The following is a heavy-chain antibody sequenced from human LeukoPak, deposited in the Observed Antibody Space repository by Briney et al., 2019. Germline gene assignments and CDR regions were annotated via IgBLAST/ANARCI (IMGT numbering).Heavy chain of an antibody. CDR2: IYYSGST. J-gene: IGHJ4*02. V-gene: IGHV4-30-4*08. Sequence: SQTLSLTCTVSGGSISSGDYYWSWIRQPPGKGLEWIGYIYYSGSTYYNPSLKSRVTISVDTSKNQFSLKLSSVTAADTAVYYCARVRLLYYGDYGDFDYWGQGTLVTVFS. CDR1: GGSISSGDYY. D-gene: IGHD4-17*01. CDR3: ARVRLLYYGDYGDFDY.